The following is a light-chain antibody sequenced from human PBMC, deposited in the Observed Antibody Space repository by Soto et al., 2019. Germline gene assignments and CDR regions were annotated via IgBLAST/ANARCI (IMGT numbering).Light chain of an antibody. CDR3: HQFGSSPQT. CDR2: GPS. CDR1: QSISTSS. J-gene: IGKJ1*01. Sequence: IVLTQSPGTLSLSPGERATLNCRASQSISTSSLAWYRQKPGQAPRLLISGPSSRATGIPERFSGSGSGTDFTLSISRLEPEDFAVYFCHQFGSSPQTFGHGTKVDIK. V-gene: IGKV3-20*01.